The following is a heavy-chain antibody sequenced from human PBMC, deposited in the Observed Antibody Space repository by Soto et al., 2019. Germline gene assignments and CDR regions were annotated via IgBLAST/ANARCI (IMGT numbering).Heavy chain of an antibody. CDR3: ATGPAGGYSVSWFGP. V-gene: IGHV4-39*01. D-gene: IGHD1-26*01. Sequence: PEPLSLTSTVSGPPTRSRTYYWRSIRQPPGKGLESIGSIYYSGSTYYNPSLKSRVTISVDTSKNQFSLKLSSVTAAGTAVYYGATGPAGGYSVSWFGPGGRGSLGSV. CDR2: IYYSGST. CDR1: GPPTRSRTYY. J-gene: IGHJ5*02.